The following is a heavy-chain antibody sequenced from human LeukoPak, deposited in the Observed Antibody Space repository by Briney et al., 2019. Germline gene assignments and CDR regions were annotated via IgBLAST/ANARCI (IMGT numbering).Heavy chain of an antibody. Sequence: HPGGSLRLSCAAAGFTFSNYAMSWVRQAPGKGLEWVSAISSGSDRTNYGRSVKGRFTISRENSKNTRYLQMNTLRTGESAVYYCAKDQAGYNFWSDSWGQGTLVTVSS. V-gene: IGHV3-23*01. D-gene: IGHD3-3*01. CDR3: AKDQAGYNFWSDS. CDR2: ISSGSDRT. J-gene: IGHJ4*02. CDR1: GFTFSNYA.